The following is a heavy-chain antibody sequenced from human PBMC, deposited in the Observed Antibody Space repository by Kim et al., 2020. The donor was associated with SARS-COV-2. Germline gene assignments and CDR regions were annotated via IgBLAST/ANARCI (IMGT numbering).Heavy chain of an antibody. V-gene: IGHV3-33*06. CDR3: AKAGYRDTGDDAFDV. Sequence: GGSLRLSCAASGFTFSTYGMHWVRQAPGKGLEWVAVIWFDGGNKYYADSVKGRFTISRDNSKNMLYLEMNSLRAEDTAVYYCAKAGYRDTGDDAFDVWGQGTMVTVSS. CDR1: GFTFSTYG. D-gene: IGHD3-16*01. CDR2: IWFDGGNK. J-gene: IGHJ3*01.